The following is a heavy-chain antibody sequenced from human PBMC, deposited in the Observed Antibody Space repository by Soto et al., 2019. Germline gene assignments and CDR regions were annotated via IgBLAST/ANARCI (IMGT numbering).Heavy chain of an antibody. CDR1: GGNFTNYG. CDR3: PRGASRAATYWYVDL. D-gene: IGHD6-6*01. V-gene: IGHV1-69*01. J-gene: IGHJ2*01. CDR2: IIPIFGTA. Sequence: QVQLVQSGAEVKKPGSSVKVSCKASGGNFTNYGISWVRQAPGQGLDWMGGIIPIFGTANYAHKFQGRITITADESTSTAYMERRCLRSEDTAVYYFPRGASRAATYWYVDLWGRPTRVTVSS.